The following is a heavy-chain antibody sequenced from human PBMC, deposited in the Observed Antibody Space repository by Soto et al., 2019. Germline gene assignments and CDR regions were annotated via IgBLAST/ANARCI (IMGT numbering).Heavy chain of an antibody. CDR2: LSGSGSST. CDR3: ASWHEREHAYDV. J-gene: IGHJ3*01. Sequence: EVQLLESGGGFVQPGGSLRLSCAASGFTFGRYAMTWVRQAPGKGLEWVSSLSGSGSSTYYADSVKGRFTISRDSSKTTVYLQMNGLRPDDTAVYYCASWHEREHAYDVWGQGTTVTVSS. CDR1: GFTFGRYA. D-gene: IGHD1-1*01. V-gene: IGHV3-23*01.